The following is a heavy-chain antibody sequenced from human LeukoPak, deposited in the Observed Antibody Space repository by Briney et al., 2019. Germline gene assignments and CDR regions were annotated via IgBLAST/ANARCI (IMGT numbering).Heavy chain of an antibody. CDR3: ARHNIVGTSPYPCDY. D-gene: IGHD1-26*01. Sequence: SETLSLTCTVSGGSISSYYWSWIRQPPGKGLEWIGYISYSGSTNYNPSLKSRVTISVDTSKNQFSLKLNSVTAADTAVYYCARHNIVGTSPYPCDYWGQGTLVTVSS. CDR2: ISYSGST. CDR1: GGSISSYY. J-gene: IGHJ4*02. V-gene: IGHV4-59*08.